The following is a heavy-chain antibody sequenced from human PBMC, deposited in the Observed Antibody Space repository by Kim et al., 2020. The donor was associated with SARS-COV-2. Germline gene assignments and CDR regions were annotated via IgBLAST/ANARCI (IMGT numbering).Heavy chain of an antibody. Sequence: NYNPSLKRRVTISVDTSKNQFSLKLSSVTAADTAVYYCARESGSFNSFDYWGQGTLVTVSS. CDR3: ARESGSFNSFDY. V-gene: IGHV4-34*01. J-gene: IGHJ4*02. D-gene: IGHD1-26*01.